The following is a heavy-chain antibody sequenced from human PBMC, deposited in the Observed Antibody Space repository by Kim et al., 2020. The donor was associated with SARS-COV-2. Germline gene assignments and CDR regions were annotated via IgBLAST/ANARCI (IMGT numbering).Heavy chain of an antibody. CDR2: IYRDGST. V-gene: IGHV3-66*01. J-gene: IGHJ4*02. CDR3: TRDGSGYYLSSGYWV. Sequence: GGSLRLSCAASGFSVSTHYMTWVRQAPGKGLESVSVIYRDGSTYYADSVKGRFTISRDNSKNTLYLQMNSLRAEDTAVYYCTRDGSGYYLSSGYWVWGQGTLVTVSS. CDR1: GFSVSTHY. D-gene: IGHD3-22*01.